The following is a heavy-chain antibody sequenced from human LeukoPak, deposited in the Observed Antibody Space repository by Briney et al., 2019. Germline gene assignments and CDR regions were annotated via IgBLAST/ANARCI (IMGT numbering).Heavy chain of an antibody. Sequence: GGSLRLSCAASGFTVSSNYMSWVRQAPGKGLEWVSVIYSGGSTYYADYVKGRFTISRDNSKNTLYLQMNSLRSEDTAVYYCARVGMAGGVFDYWGQGTLVPSPQ. CDR3: ARVGMAGGVFDY. J-gene: IGHJ4*02. D-gene: IGHD2-8*01. CDR2: IYSGGST. V-gene: IGHV3-66*01. CDR1: GFTVSSNY.